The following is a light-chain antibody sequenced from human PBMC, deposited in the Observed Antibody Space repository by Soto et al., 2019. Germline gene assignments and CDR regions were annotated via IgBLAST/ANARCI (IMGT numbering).Light chain of an antibody. J-gene: IGLJ2*01. V-gene: IGLV1-51*01. CDR3: GTWDTSLSGGL. Sequence: QSVLTQPPSVSAAPGQTVTISCSGGSSNIGNNFVSWYQQLPGTAPKLLIYDNNKRPSGIPDLFSASRSATSATLAITGLQTGDGAVYYCGTWDTSLSGGLFGGGTKLTVL. CDR1: SSNIGNNF. CDR2: DNN.